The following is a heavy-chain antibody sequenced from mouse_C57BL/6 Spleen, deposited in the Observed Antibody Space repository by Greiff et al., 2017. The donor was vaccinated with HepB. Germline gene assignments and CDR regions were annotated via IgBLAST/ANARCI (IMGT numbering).Heavy chain of an antibody. Sequence: VQLQQSGAELVRPGTSVKVSCKASGYAFTNYLIEWVKQRPGQGLEWIGVINPGSGGTNYNEKFKGKATLTAAKSSSTAYMQLSSLTSEDSAVYFCASPYGSRGFAYWGQGTLVTVSA. CDR2: INPGSGGT. V-gene: IGHV1-54*01. D-gene: IGHD1-1*01. CDR3: ASPYGSRGFAY. J-gene: IGHJ3*01. CDR1: GYAFTNYL.